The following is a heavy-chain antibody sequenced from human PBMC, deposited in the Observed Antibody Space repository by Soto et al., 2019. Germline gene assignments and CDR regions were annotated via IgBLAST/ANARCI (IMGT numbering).Heavy chain of an antibody. CDR2: INPNSGGT. CDR3: ARDRLPAAGTYYYYYYGMDV. Sequence: GASVKVSCKASGYTFTGYYMHWVRQAPGQGLEWMGWINPNSGGTNYAQKFQGWVTMTRDTSISTAYMELSRLRSDDTAVYYCARDRLPAAGTYYYYYYGMDVWGQGTTVTVSS. CDR1: GYTFTGYY. D-gene: IGHD6-13*01. J-gene: IGHJ6*02. V-gene: IGHV1-2*04.